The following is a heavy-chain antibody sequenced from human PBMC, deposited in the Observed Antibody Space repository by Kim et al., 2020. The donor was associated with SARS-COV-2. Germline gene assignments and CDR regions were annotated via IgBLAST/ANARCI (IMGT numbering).Heavy chain of an antibody. CDR2: ISSSSSYI. V-gene: IGHV3-21*01. Sequence: GGSLRLSCAASGFTFSSFTMNWVRQTPGKGLEWVSSISSSSSYIYYADSVKGRFTISRVNAKNSLYLQMNSLRAEDTAVYYCARDSDGILTGYYQTFDY. CDR1: GFTFSSFT. CDR3: ARDSDGILTGYYQTFDY. D-gene: IGHD3-9*01. J-gene: IGHJ4*01.